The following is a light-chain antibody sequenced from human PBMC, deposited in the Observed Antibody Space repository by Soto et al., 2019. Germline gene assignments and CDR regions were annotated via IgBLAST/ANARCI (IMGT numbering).Light chain of an antibody. J-gene: IGLJ1*01. CDR1: SSNIGAGYA. Sequence: QLVLTQPPSVSGAPGQRVTISCTGSSSNIGAGYAVHWYQQLPGRAPKLLIYDNNNRPSGVPDRFSGSKSGTSASLAITGLQAEDEADYYCQSYDSSLDYVFGSGTKLTVL. CDR3: QSYDSSLDYV. V-gene: IGLV1-40*01. CDR2: DNN.